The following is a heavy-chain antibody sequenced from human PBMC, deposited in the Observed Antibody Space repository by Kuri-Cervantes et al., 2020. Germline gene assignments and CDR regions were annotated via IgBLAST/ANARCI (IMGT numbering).Heavy chain of an antibody. CDR3: ARASEELVDWFDP. Sequence: SQTLSLTCAVSGGSFSGYYWSWIRQPPGKGLEWIGEINHSGSTNYNPSLKSRVTISVDTSKNQFSLKLSSVTAADTAVYYCARASEELVDWFDPWGQGTLVTVSS. CDR2: INHSGST. CDR1: GGSFSGYY. V-gene: IGHV4-34*01. D-gene: IGHD6-13*01. J-gene: IGHJ5*02.